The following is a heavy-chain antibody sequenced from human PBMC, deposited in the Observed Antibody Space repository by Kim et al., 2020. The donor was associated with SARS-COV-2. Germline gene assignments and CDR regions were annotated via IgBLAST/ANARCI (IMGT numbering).Heavy chain of an antibody. Sequence: SVKVSCKAPGDIFSSYAISWVRQAPGQGLEWMGGIIPIFGTANSAQKFQGRVTITADESTSTAYMELSSLRSEDTAVYYCATTPPSTGHYSFDYWGQGT. D-gene: IGHD4-17*01. CDR1: GDIFSSYA. CDR2: IIPIFGTA. J-gene: IGHJ4*02. V-gene: IGHV1-69*13. CDR3: ATTPPSTGHYSFDY.